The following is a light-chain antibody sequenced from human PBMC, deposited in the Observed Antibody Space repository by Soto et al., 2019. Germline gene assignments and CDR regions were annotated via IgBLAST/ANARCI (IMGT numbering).Light chain of an antibody. CDR1: QSVGSN. V-gene: IGKV3-15*01. CDR2: GAF. J-gene: IGKJ2*01. Sequence: EIVMTQSPVTLSVSPGEGATLSCRASQSVGSNLAWYQQKPGQAPRLLIYGAFTRATGIPARFSGSGSGTEFTLTISSLQSEDFAVYYCQHYNNWPPYTFGRGTKVDIK. CDR3: QHYNNWPPYT.